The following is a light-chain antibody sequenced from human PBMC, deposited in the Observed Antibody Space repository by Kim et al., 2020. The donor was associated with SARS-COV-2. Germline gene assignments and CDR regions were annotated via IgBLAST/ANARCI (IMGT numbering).Light chain of an antibody. Sequence: QSALTQPASVSGSPGQSITISCTGTSSDVGFYNYVSWYQQHPGKAPKRMIYDVSDRPSGVSSRFSGSKSGNTASLTISGLQAEDEADYYCSSFTTSTTWVFGGGTKLTVL. V-gene: IGLV2-14*03. CDR2: DVS. CDR1: SSDVGFYNY. CDR3: SSFTTSTTWV. J-gene: IGLJ3*02.